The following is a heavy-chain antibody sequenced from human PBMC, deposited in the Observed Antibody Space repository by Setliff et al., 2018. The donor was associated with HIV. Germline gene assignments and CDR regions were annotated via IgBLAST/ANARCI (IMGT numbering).Heavy chain of an antibody. V-gene: IGHV4-4*02. CDR3: ARGLVSDRTSFIFDY. CDR1: GGSISSSNW. Sequence: SETLSLTCAVSGGSISSSNWWSWVRQPPGKGLEWVGEISPSGTTNYNPSLESRVTMSMDKSENQFSLKLTSVTAADAAVYYCARGLVSDRTSFIFDYWGLGTLVTVS. J-gene: IGHJ4*02. D-gene: IGHD2-2*01. CDR2: ISPSGTT.